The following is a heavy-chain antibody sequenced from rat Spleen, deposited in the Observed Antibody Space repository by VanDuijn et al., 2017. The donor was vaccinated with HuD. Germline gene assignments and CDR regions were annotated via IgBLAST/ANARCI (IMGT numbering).Heavy chain of an antibody. CDR2: INTGSGVT. J-gene: IGHJ4*01. CDR1: GYTFTSYY. V-gene: IGHV1-43*01. CDR3: ARSGHVMDA. Sequence: QVQLQQSGAELAKPGSSVKISCKASGYTFTSYYIGWIKQTTGQGLDYIVYINTGSGVTNYNERFKGKATLTVDKSSSTAFMQLSSLTPDDSAVFYCARSGHVMDAWGQGASVTVSS. D-gene: IGHD4-3*01.